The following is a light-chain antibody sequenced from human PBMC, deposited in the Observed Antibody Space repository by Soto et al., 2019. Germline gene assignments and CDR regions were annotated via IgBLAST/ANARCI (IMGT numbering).Light chain of an antibody. J-gene: IGKJ4*01. V-gene: IGKV3-20*01. CDR1: PSVRSNF. CDR2: AES. CDR3: QQYGTSPHLT. Sequence: EIVLTQSPGTLSLSPGERAALSCRASPSVRSNFVACYQHKPGQAPRLLIYAESRRAPGIPDRFSGSGSGTDFSLIISRLEPEDFAVYYCQQYGTSPHLTFGGGTRVEIK.